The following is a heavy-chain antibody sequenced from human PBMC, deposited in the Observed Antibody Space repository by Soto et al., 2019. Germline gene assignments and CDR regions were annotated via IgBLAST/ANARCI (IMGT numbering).Heavy chain of an antibody. D-gene: IGHD2-15*01. Sequence: EVQLVESGGGLVKPGGSLRLSCAASGFTFSNAWMSWVRQAPGKGLEWVGRIKSKTDGGTTDYAAPVKGRFTISRDDSKNTLYLQMNSLKTEDTAVYYCTTYCSGGSCYSSSFGYWGQGTLVTVSS. CDR1: GFTFSNAW. CDR3: TTYCSGGSCYSSSFGY. V-gene: IGHV3-15*01. J-gene: IGHJ4*02. CDR2: IKSKTDGGTT.